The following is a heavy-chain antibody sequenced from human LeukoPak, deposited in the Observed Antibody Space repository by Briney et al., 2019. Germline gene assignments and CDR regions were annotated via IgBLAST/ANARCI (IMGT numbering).Heavy chain of an antibody. Sequence: PGGSLRLSCAASGFTFSSYAMSWVRQAPGKGLEWVSAISGSGGSTYYADSVKGRFTISRDNSKNTLYLQMNSQRAEDTAVYYCAKDRDIQEYYYYYMDVWGKGTTVTVSS. CDR2: ISGSGGST. CDR3: AKDRDIQEYYYYYMDV. J-gene: IGHJ6*03. D-gene: IGHD2-15*01. CDR1: GFTFSSYA. V-gene: IGHV3-23*01.